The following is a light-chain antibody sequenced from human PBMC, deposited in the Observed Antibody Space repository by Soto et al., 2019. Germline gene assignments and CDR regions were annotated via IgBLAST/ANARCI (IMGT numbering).Light chain of an antibody. V-gene: IGKV1-5*03. CDR1: QSISSW. J-gene: IGKJ1*01. CDR3: QQCNSYSWT. Sequence: DSQMTQSPSTLSASVGDRVTITCRASQSISSWLAWYQQKPGKAPKLLIYKASSLESGVPSRFSGSGSGTEFTLTISSLQPDDFATYYCQQCNSYSWTFGQGTKV. CDR2: KAS.